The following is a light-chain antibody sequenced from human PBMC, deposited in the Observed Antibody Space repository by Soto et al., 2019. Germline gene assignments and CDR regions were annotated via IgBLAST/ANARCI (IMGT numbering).Light chain of an antibody. CDR1: QGISTY. CDR2: RAS. J-gene: IGKJ2*01. CDR3: HQYNSFPQT. Sequence: AIRMTQSPSSFSASTGDSVTITCRATQGISTYLAWYQQKPGKAPKLLIYRASVLESGVPSRFIGGGSGTNFSLTISYLQSEYFATYYCHQYNSFPQTFGQGTKLEIK. V-gene: IGKV1-8*01.